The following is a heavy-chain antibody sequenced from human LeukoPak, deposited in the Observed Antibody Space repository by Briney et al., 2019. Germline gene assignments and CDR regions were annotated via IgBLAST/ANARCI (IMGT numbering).Heavy chain of an antibody. CDR2: IYYSGST. D-gene: IGHD4-17*01. CDR3: ASLAGDYQGADAFDI. J-gene: IGHJ3*02. V-gene: IGHV4-59*01. CDR1: GXSISSYY. Sequence: SETLSLTCTVSGXSISSYYWSWIRQPPGKGLEWIGYIYYSGSTNYNPSLKSRVTISVDTSKNQFSLKLSSVTAADTAVYYCASLAGDYQGADAFDIWGQGTMVTVSS.